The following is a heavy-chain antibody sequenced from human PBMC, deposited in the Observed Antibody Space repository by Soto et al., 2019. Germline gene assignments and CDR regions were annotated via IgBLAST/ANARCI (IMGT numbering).Heavy chain of an antibody. CDR3: AKDPDISGWYQTDLDY. CDR2: ISNNGGST. V-gene: IGHV3-23*01. D-gene: IGHD6-19*01. Sequence: EVQLLESGGGLVQPGGSLRLSCAASGFIFSSFAMSWVRQAPGKGLEWVSTISNNGGSTYAADSVKGRFTISRDNSKNTLYLQMNSLRAADTAVYYCAKDPDISGWYQTDLDYWGQGTLVTVSS. J-gene: IGHJ4*02. CDR1: GFIFSSFA.